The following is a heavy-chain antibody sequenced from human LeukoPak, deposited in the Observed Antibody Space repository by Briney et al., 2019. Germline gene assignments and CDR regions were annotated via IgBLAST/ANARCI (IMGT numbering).Heavy chain of an antibody. D-gene: IGHD3-22*01. Sequence: ASVKVSCKVSGYTLTELSMHWVRQAPGKGLEWMGGFDPEDGETIYAQKFQGRVTMTEDASTDTAYMELSSLRSEDTAVYYCATGRYYDSSGKFPCWGQGTLVTVSS. CDR3: ATGRYYDSSGKFPC. CDR2: FDPEDGET. J-gene: IGHJ4*02. V-gene: IGHV1-24*01. CDR1: GYTLTELS.